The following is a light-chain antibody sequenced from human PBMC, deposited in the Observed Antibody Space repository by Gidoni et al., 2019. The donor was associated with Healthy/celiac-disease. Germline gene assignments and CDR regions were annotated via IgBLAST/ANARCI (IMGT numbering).Light chain of an antibody. Sequence: QSALTQPASVSGAPRQSLTISCTGTSSDVVSYNLVSWYQQPPGKAPHLMIYEGSKRPSGVSTCFSGSKSGNTASLTISGLQAEAEADYYCFSYAGSSTFVVFGGGTKLPVL. CDR3: FSYAGSSTFVV. J-gene: IGLJ2*01. V-gene: IGLV2-23*03. CDR2: EGS. CDR1: SSDVVSYNL.